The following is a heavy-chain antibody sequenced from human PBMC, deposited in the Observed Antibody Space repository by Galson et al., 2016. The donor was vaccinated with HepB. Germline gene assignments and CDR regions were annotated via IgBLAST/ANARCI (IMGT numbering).Heavy chain of an antibody. CDR2: IYSKADGGTR. V-gene: IGHV3-15*01. J-gene: IGHJ5*02. D-gene: IGHD3-10*01. Sequence: SLRLSCAASGFTFITFRNAWMIWVRQAPGKGLEWVGRIYSKADGGTRDYDAPVKGRFIISRDDSQNTLYLQMNSLRTEDTAIYYCTVGSYFYGSASMDPWGQGTLVTVSS. CDR3: TVGSYFYGSASMDP. CDR1: GFTFITFRNAW.